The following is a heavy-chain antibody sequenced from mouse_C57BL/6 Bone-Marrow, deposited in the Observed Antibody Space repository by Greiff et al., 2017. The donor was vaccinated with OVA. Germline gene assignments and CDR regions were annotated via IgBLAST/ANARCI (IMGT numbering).Heavy chain of an antibody. CDR1: GFSLTSYG. CDR2: IWRGGST. D-gene: IGHD2-4*01. V-gene: IGHV2-5*01. Sequence: VKLMESGPGLVQPSQSLSITCTVSGFSLTSYGVHWVRQSPGKGLEWLGVIWRGGSTDYNAAFMSRLSITKNNSKSQVFFKMNSLQADDTAIYYCAKRLRLYAMDYWGQGTSVTVSS. CDR3: AKRLRLYAMDY. J-gene: IGHJ4*01.